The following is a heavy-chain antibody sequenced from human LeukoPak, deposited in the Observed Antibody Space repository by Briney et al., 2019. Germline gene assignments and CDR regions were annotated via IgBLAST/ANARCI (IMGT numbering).Heavy chain of an antibody. V-gene: IGHV3-30*18. Sequence: GGSLRLSCAASGFTFSSYGMHWVRQAPGKGLEWVAVISYDGSNKYYADSVKGRFTISRDNSKNTLYLQMNSLRAEDTAVYYCAKDMGYIVVATAFDYWGQGTLVTVSS. CDR1: GFTFSSYG. CDR2: ISYDGSNK. D-gene: IGHD2-21*02. J-gene: IGHJ4*02. CDR3: AKDMGYIVVATAFDY.